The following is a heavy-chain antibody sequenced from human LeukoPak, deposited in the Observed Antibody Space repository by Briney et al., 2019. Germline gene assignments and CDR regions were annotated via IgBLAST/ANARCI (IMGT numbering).Heavy chain of an antibody. D-gene: IGHD5-18*01. Sequence: GGSLRLSCAASGVTLSTYAMSWARQAPGKGLKWVSAISGSGGSTYYADSVKGRFTISRDNSKNTLYLQMNSLRAEDTAVYYCAKEDVDTAMVTHFDYWGQGTLVTVSS. J-gene: IGHJ4*02. V-gene: IGHV3-23*01. CDR2: ISGSGGST. CDR1: GVTLSTYA. CDR3: AKEDVDTAMVTHFDY.